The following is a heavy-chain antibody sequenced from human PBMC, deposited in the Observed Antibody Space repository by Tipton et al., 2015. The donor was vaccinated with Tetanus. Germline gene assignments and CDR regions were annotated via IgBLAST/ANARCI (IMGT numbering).Heavy chain of an antibody. V-gene: IGHV4-59*01. CDR2: IYYSGST. CDR1: GGSISSYY. D-gene: IGHD3-10*01. Sequence: TLSLTCTVSGGSISSYYWSWIRQPPGKGLEWIGYIYYSGSTNYNPSLKSRVTISVDTSKNQFSLKLSSVTAVDTAVYYCARERITMVRGVIRRAFDIWGQGTMVTVSS. CDR3: ARERITMVRGVIRRAFDI. J-gene: IGHJ3*02.